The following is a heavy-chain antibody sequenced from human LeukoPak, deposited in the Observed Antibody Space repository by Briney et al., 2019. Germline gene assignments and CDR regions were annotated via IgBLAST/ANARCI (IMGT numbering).Heavy chain of an antibody. CDR2: INPSGGTT. Sequence: GASVTVSCTASGYTFTNYYMHWVRQAPGQGLEWMGIINPSGGTTSYAQKFQGRVTMTRDTSTRTVYMELSSLRSEDTAVYHCARAGRRTGAFDIWGQGTMVTVFS. D-gene: IGHD1-14*01. CDR3: ARAGRRTGAFDI. J-gene: IGHJ3*02. CDR1: GYTFTNYY. V-gene: IGHV1-46*01.